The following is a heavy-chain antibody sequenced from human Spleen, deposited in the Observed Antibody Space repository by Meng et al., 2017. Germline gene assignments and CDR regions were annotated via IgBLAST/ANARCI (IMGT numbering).Heavy chain of an antibody. V-gene: IGHV4-4*02. CDR2: IFQSGTT. CDR1: GGSISTNNW. J-gene: IGHJ5*02. CDR3: ARDLSGYGWFDP. D-gene: IGHD5-18*01. Sequence: HVQLAESGPGLVKPSGTLSPTCSVSGGSISTNNWWTWVRQPPGKGLEWIGEIFQSGTTNYNPSLKSLVTISLDTSKNQFSLKLSSVTAADTAVYYCARDLSGYGWFDPWGQGTLVTVSS.